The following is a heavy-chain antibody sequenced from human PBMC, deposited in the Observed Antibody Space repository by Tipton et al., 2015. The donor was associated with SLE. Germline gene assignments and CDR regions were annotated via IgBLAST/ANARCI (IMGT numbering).Heavy chain of an antibody. CDR3: ATGDSHAFHI. D-gene: IGHD7-27*01. J-gene: IGHJ3*02. Sequence: QVQLVQSGAEVKKPGSSVKVSCKASGGPFSSYTINWVRQAPRQGLEWMERIAPIVDLTNYAQKFQGRVTITADRSTGTTYLELSSLRSDDTAVYYCATGDSHAFHIWGQGTMVTVSS. CDR1: GGPFSSYT. V-gene: IGHV1-69*09. CDR2: IAPIVDLT.